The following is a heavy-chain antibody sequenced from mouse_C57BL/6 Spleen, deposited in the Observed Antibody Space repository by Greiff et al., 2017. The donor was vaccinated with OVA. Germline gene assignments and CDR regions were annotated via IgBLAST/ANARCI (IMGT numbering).Heavy chain of an antibody. CDR2: INPNYGTT. Sequence: VQLQRFEPELVKPGASGKISCKASGYSFPDYNMNGGNQSNGKSLEWIGVINPNYGTTSYNQKFKGKATLTVDQSSSTAYMQLNSLTSEDSAVYYCARGTTVVATGFDYWGQGTTLTVSS. J-gene: IGHJ2*01. V-gene: IGHV1-39*01. D-gene: IGHD1-1*01. CDR3: ARGTTVVATGFDY. CDR1: GYSFPDYN.